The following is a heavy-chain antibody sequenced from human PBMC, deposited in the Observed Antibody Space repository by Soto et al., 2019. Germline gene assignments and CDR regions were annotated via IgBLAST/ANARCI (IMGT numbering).Heavy chain of an antibody. Sequence: GGSLRLSCAASGFTFSSYGMHWVRQAPGKGLEWVAVIWYDGSNKYYADSVKGRFTISRDNSKNTLYLQMNSLRAEDTAVYYCARDGAGYNWNGYSMDVWGQGTTVTVSS. J-gene: IGHJ6*02. CDR3: ARDGAGYNWNGYSMDV. D-gene: IGHD1-20*01. CDR2: IWYDGSNK. CDR1: GFTFSSYG. V-gene: IGHV3-33*01.